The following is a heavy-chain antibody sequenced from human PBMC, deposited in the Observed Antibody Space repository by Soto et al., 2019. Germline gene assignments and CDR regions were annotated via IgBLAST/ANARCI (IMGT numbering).Heavy chain of an antibody. CDR2: ISSSGSTI. D-gene: IGHD2-2*01. CDR3: ARDTLVVPAAIVHYGMDV. J-gene: IGHJ6*02. V-gene: IGHV3-48*03. Sequence: GGSLRLSCAASGFTFSSYEMNWVRQAPGKGLEWVSYISSSGSTIYYADSVKGRFTISRDNAKNSLYLQMNSLRAEDTAVYYCARDTLVVPAAIVHYGMDVWGQGTTVTVSS. CDR1: GFTFSSYE.